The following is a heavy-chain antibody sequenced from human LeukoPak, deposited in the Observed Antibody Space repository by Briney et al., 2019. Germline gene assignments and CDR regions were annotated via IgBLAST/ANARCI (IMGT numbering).Heavy chain of an antibody. Sequence: ASVKVSCKASGYTFTSYGISWVRQAPGQGLEWMGWISAYNGNTDYAQKLQGRVTMTTDTSTSTAYMELRSLRSDDTAVYYCARDIVVVPAAVFDYWGQGILVTVSS. D-gene: IGHD2-2*01. V-gene: IGHV1-18*04. CDR3: ARDIVVVPAAVFDY. CDR2: ISAYNGNT. CDR1: GYTFTSYG. J-gene: IGHJ4*02.